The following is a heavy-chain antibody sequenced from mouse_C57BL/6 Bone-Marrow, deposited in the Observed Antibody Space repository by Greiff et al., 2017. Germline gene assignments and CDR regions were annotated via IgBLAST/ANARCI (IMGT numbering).Heavy chain of an antibody. Sequence: QVQLQQPGAELVRPGSSVKLSCKASGYTFTSYWMHWVKQRPIQGLEWIGNIDPSDSETHYNQKFKDKATLTVDKSSSTAYMQLSSLTSEDSAVYYCARGEYYGSSYGSWFAYWGQGTLVTDSA. CDR1: GYTFTSYW. CDR2: IDPSDSET. V-gene: IGHV1-52*01. D-gene: IGHD1-1*01. CDR3: ARGEYYGSSYGSWFAY. J-gene: IGHJ3*01.